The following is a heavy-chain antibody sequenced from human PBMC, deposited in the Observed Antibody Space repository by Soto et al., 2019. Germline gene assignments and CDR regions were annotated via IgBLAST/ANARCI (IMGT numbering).Heavy chain of an antibody. CDR2: IYSDIST. V-gene: IGHV3-66*01. CDR1: GFTVSRNY. CDR3: ARNRPFEY. J-gene: IGHJ4*02. Sequence: EVQLVEAGGGLVQRGGSLRLSCTASGFTVSRNYMSWVRQAPGKGLEWVSVIYSDISTYYADSVKGRFTISRDNSKNTLYLLMNSLRAEDTAVYYCARNRPFEYWGQGNLVNVSS.